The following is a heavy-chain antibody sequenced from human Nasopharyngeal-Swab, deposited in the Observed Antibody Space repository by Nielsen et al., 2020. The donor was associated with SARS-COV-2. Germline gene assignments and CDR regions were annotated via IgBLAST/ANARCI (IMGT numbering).Heavy chain of an antibody. CDR1: GFTFSSYW. D-gene: IGHD4-17*01. CDR2: IKQDGSEK. CDR3: ARRQYGDYYYYYGMDV. V-gene: IGHV3-7*03. J-gene: IGHJ6*02. Sequence: GESLKISCAASGFTFSSYWMSWVRQAPGKGLEWVANIKQDGSEKYYVDSVKGRFTISRDNAKNSLCLQMNSLRAEDTAVYYCARRQYGDYYYYYGMDVWGQGTTVTVSS.